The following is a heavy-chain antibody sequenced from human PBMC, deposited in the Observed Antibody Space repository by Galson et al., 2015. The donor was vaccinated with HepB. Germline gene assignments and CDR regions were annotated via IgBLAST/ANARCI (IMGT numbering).Heavy chain of an antibody. CDR3: ARDPRYCSSTSCYYYYYYMDV. CDR2: ISSSSSTI. Sequence: SPRLSCAASGFTFSSYSMNWVRQAPGKGLEWVSYISSSSSTIYYADSVKGRFTISRDNAKNSLYLQMNSLRDEDTAVYYCARDPRYCSSTSCYYYYYYMDVWGKGTTVTVSS. D-gene: IGHD2-2*01. CDR1: GFTFSSYS. V-gene: IGHV3-48*02. J-gene: IGHJ6*03.